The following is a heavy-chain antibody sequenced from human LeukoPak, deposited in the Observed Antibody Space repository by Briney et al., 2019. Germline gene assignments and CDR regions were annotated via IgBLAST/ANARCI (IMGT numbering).Heavy chain of an antibody. V-gene: IGHV3-30*04. CDR2: ISYDGSNK. D-gene: IGHD1-7*01. Sequence: GGSLRLSCAASGFTFSSYAMHWVRQVPGKGLEWVAVISYDGSNKYYADSVKGRFTISRDNSKNTLYLQMNSLRAEDTAVYYCAKTGTAPLNYYMDVWGKGTTVTVSS. J-gene: IGHJ6*03. CDR1: GFTFSSYA. CDR3: AKTGTAPLNYYMDV.